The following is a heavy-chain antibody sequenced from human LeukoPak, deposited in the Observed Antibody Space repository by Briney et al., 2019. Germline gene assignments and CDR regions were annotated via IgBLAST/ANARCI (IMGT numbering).Heavy chain of an antibody. D-gene: IGHD3-10*01. CDR3: ARARGSTYYYGSGPYYYYGMDV. CDR2: IIPIFGTA. CDR1: GGTFSSYA. Sequence: SVKVSCKASGGTFSSYAISWVRQAPGQGLEWMGGIIPIFGTANYAQKFQGRVTITADKSTSTAYMELSGLRSEDTAVYYCARARGSTYYYGSGPYYYYGMDVWGKGTTVTVSS. V-gene: IGHV1-69*06. J-gene: IGHJ6*04.